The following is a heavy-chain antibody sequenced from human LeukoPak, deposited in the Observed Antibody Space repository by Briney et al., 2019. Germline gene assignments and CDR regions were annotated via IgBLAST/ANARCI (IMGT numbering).Heavy chain of an antibody. Sequence: AGGSLRLSCAASGFTFSSYAMSWVRHAPGKGLEWVSAISGSGGSTYYAGSVKGRFTISRDNSKNTLYLQMNSLRAEDTAVYYCALLWFGELLPDYWGQGTLVTVSS. CDR3: ALLWFGELLPDY. V-gene: IGHV3-23*01. CDR2: ISGSGGST. D-gene: IGHD3-10*01. J-gene: IGHJ4*02. CDR1: GFTFSSYA.